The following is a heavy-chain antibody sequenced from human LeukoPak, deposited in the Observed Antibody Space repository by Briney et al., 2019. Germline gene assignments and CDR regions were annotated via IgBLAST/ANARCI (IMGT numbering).Heavy chain of an antibody. CDR1: GFTFSSYA. V-gene: IGHV3-21*01. CDR2: ISSSSSYI. CDR3: ARDGLPLLWFGEAGFDY. D-gene: IGHD3-10*01. Sequence: PGGSLRLSCAASGFTFSSYAMSWVRQAPGKGLEWVSSISSSSSYIYYADSVKGRFTISRDNAKNSLYLQMNSLRAEDTAVYYCARDGLPLLWFGEAGFDYWGQGTLVTVSS. J-gene: IGHJ4*02.